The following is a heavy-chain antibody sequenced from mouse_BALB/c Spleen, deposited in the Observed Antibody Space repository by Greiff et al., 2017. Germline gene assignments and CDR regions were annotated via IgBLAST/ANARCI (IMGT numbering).Heavy chain of an antibody. CDR1: GYSITSGYY. CDR2: ISYDGSN. D-gene: IGHD2-1*01. V-gene: IGHV3-6*02. CDR3: ANGNYAGAMDY. Sequence: ESGPGLVKPSQSLSLTCSVTGYSITSGYYWNWIRQFPGNKLEWMGYISYDGSNNYNPSLKNRISITRDTSKNQFFLKLNSVTTEDTATYYCANGNYAGAMDYWGQGTSVTVSS. J-gene: IGHJ4*01.